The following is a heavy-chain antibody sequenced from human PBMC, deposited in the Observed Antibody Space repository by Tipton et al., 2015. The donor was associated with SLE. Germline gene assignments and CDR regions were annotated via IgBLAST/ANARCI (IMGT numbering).Heavy chain of an antibody. CDR1: GSSISSYH. CDR2: IFHSGDV. J-gene: IGHJ3*02. CDR3: ARMDYRSAFDI. V-gene: IGHV4-38-2*01. D-gene: IGHD3/OR15-3a*01. Sequence: TLSLTCSVSGSSISSYHWGWIRQPPGKGLEWMGSIFHSGDVYYNPSLKSRVTISVDTSKNQFSLKLSSVTAADTAVYYCARMDYRSAFDIWGQGTMVTVSS.